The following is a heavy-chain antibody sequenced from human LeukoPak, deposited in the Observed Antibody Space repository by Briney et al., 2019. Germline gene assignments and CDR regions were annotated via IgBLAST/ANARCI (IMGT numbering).Heavy chain of an antibody. D-gene: IGHD6-6*01. Sequence: SVKVSCKASGGTFRSYAISWVRQAPGQGLEWMGRIIPIFGTANYAQKFQGRVTITTDESTSTAYMELSSLRSEDMAVYYCARDSGIAARQKYFDYWGQGTLVTVSS. J-gene: IGHJ4*02. V-gene: IGHV1-69*05. CDR2: IIPIFGTA. CDR3: ARDSGIAARQKYFDY. CDR1: GGTFRSYA.